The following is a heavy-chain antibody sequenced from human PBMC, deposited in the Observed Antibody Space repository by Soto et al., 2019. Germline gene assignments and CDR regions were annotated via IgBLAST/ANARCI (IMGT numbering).Heavy chain of an antibody. CDR1: GFTFSSYG. CDR2: ISYDGSNK. V-gene: IGHV3-30*18. CDR3: AKDLGLGDQPDY. J-gene: IGHJ4*02. Sequence: TGGSLRLSCAASGFTFSSYGMHWVRQAPGKGLEWVAVISYDGSNKYYADSVKGRFTISRDNSKNTLYLQMNSLRAEDTAVYYCAKDLGLGDQPDYWGQGTLVTVSS. D-gene: IGHD3-16*01.